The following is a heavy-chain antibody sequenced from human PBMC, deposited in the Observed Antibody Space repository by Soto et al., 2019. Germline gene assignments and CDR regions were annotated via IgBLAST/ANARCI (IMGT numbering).Heavy chain of an antibody. CDR3: ARGAFCGGAPGCRDMDV. V-gene: IGHV1-18*01. Sequence: QIQLVQSGGEVKKPGASVKVSCKSSGYTFISHSITWVRQAPGQWLEWMGRMSAYNGNTNYAQKLQGRVTMSTDTSMSTGYMELRSLRSDDTAFYYCARGAFCGGAPGCRDMDVWGQGTTVTVSS. J-gene: IGHJ6*02. CDR2: MSAYNGNT. D-gene: IGHD2-21*01. CDR1: GYTFISHS.